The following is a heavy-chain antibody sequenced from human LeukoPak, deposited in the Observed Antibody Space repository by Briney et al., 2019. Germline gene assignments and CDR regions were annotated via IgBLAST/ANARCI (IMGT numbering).Heavy chain of an antibody. CDR3: ARDSDCSGGSCYSLFDY. V-gene: IGHV4-39*02. Sequence: SETLSLTCTVSGGSISSSSYYWGWIRQPPGKGLEWIGSIYYSGSTYYNPSLKSRVTISVDTSKNQFSLKLSSVTAADTAVYYCARDSDCSGGSCYSLFDYWGQGTLVTVSS. CDR2: IYYSGST. J-gene: IGHJ4*02. CDR1: GGSISSSSYY. D-gene: IGHD2-15*01.